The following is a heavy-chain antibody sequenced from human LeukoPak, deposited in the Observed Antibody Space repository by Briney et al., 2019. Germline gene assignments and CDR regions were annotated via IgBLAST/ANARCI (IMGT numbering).Heavy chain of an antibody. CDR1: EFSVGSNY. J-gene: IGHJ4*02. Sequence: GGSLRLSCAASEFSVGSNYMTWVRQAPGKGLEWVSLIYSGGSTYYADSVKGRFTISRDNSKNTLYLQMNSLRAEDTALYYCATLTGPRTFDYWGQGTLVTVSS. CDR2: IYSGGST. D-gene: IGHD1-20*01. CDR3: ATLTGPRTFDY. V-gene: IGHV3-66*01.